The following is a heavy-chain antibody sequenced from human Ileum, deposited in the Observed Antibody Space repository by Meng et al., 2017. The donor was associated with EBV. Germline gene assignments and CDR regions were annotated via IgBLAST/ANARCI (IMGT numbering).Heavy chain of an antibody. V-gene: IGHV4-4*02. D-gene: IGHD3-9*01. CDR3: AKVSLTGTFYDH. J-gene: IGHJ4*02. CDR1: GGSVISNNW. CDR2: IFHIGST. Sequence: QRQLDEPGLRLVNPSGPLSIAYAVSGGSVISNNWLSWVPQPPGKGLEWIGEIFHIGSTNNSPSLKSRVTISVDNSKNQFSLSLTSVTAADTAIYYCAKVSLTGTFYDHWGQGILVTVSS.